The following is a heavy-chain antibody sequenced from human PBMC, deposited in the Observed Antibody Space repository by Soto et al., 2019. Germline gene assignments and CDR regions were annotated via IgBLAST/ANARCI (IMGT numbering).Heavy chain of an antibody. Sequence: GGSLRLSCAASGFTFSSYGMHWVRQAPGKGLEWVAVIWYDGSNKYYADSVKGRFTISRDNSKNTLYLQMSSLRAEDTAVYYCARVGSVGYCSSTSCSAQYYYYGMDVWGQGTTVTVS. D-gene: IGHD2-2*01. CDR2: IWYDGSNK. CDR3: ARVGSVGYCSSTSCSAQYYYYGMDV. V-gene: IGHV3-33*01. CDR1: GFTFSSYG. J-gene: IGHJ6*02.